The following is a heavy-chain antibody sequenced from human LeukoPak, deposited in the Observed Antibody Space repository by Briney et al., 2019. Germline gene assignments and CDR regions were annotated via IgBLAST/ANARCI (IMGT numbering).Heavy chain of an antibody. Sequence: SGGSLRLSCAASGFTFSSFSMNWVRQAPGKGLEWVSSISHISNYIYYADSVKGRFTISRDNAKSSLYLQMNGLRAEDTAVYYCARCVGSSTSCYDFWGQGTLVTVSS. CDR1: GFTFSSFS. CDR2: ISHISNYI. CDR3: ARCVGSSTSCYDF. D-gene: IGHD2-2*01. V-gene: IGHV3-21*01. J-gene: IGHJ4*02.